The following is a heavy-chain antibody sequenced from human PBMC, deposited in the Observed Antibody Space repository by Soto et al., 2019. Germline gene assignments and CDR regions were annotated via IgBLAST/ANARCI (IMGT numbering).Heavy chain of an antibody. V-gene: IGHV1-58*01. CDR3: AADTGSEDFYYYYGMDV. J-gene: IGHJ6*02. Sequence: QMQLVQSGPEVKKPGTSVKVSCKASGFTFTSSAVQWVRQARGQRLEWIGWIVVGSGNTNYAQKFQERVTITRDMSTSTAYMELSSLRPEDTAVYCCAADTGSEDFYYYYGMDVWGQGTTVTVSS. CDR1: GFTFTSSA. D-gene: IGHD3-10*01. CDR2: IVVGSGNT.